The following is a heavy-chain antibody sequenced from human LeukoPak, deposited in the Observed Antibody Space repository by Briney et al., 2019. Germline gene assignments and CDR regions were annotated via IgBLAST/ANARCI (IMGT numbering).Heavy chain of an antibody. CDR3: ARGGGLDV. CDR2: INHNGNVN. Sequence: GGSLRLSCAASGFTFSSYAMSWVRQAPGKGLEWVASINHNGNVNYYVDSVKGRFTISRDNAENSLYLQMSNLRAEDTAVYFCARGGGLDVWGQGATVTVSS. V-gene: IGHV3-7*03. J-gene: IGHJ6*02. D-gene: IGHD3-16*01. CDR1: GFTFSSYA.